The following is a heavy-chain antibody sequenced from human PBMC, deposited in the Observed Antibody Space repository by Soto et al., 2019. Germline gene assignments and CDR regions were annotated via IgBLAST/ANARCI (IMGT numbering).Heavy chain of an antibody. Sequence: GGSLRLSCAASGFTFDDYAMHWVRQAPGKGLEWVSLISWDGGSTYYADSVKGRFTISRDNSKNSLYLQMNSLRAEDTALYYCAKDRGGGNSAGGMDVWGQGTTVTVSS. J-gene: IGHJ6*02. CDR3: AKDRGGGNSAGGMDV. V-gene: IGHV3-43D*04. CDR1: GFTFDDYA. D-gene: IGHD2-21*02. CDR2: ISWDGGST.